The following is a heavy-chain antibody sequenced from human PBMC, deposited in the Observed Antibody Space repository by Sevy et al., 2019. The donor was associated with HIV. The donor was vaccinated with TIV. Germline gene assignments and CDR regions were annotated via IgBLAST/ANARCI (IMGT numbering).Heavy chain of an antibody. CDR1: GGSISSSSYY. J-gene: IGHJ4*02. D-gene: IGHD6-13*01. V-gene: IGHV4-39*01. CDR2: IYYSGST. CDR3: ARHRHGGPTEAATIPYYFDY. Sequence: SETLSLTCTVSGGSISSSSYYWGWIRQPPGKGLEWIGSIYYSGSTYYNPSLKSRVTISVDTSKNQFSLKLSSVTAADTAVYYCARHRHGGPTEAATIPYYFDYWGQGTLVTVSS.